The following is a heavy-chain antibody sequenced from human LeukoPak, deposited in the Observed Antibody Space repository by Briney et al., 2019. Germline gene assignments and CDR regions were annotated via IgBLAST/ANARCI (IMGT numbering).Heavy chain of an antibody. V-gene: IGHV4-59*01. J-gene: IGHJ4*02. CDR2: IYYSGRT. CDR1: GGSIRSFY. CDR3: ASGDDYGDTGSSFDY. D-gene: IGHD4-17*01. Sequence: SETLSLTCTVSGGSIRSFYWSWIRRPPGKRLEWIGFIYYSGRTNYNPPLKSRVTISVDTSQNQFSLKLSSVTAADTAVYYCASGDDYGDTGSSFDYWGQGTLVTVSS.